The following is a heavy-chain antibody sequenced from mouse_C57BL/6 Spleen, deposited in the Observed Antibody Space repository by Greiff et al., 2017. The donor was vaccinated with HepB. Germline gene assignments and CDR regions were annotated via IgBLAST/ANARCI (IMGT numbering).Heavy chain of an antibody. D-gene: IGHD1-1*01. J-gene: IGHJ4*01. CDR3: ARDDTDYAMDY. Sequence: QVQLQQSGAELVRPGASVKLSCKASGYTFIDYYINWVKQRPGQGLEWIARIYPGSGNTYYNEKFKGKATLTAEKSSSTAYMQLSSLTSEDSAVYFCARDDTDYAMDYWGQGTSVTVSS. CDR2: IYPGSGNT. V-gene: IGHV1-76*01. CDR1: GYTFIDYY.